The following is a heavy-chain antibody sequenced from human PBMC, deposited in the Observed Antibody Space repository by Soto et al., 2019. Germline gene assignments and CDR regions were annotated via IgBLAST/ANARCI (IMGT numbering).Heavy chain of an antibody. CDR1: GYTFTSYA. V-gene: IGHV1-3*01. CDR3: SRGVAGPLHWFDP. J-gene: IGHJ5*02. Sequence: ASVKVSCKASGYTFTSYAMHWVRQAPGQRLEWMGWINAGNGNTKYSQKFQGRVTITRDTSASTAYMELSSLRSEDTAVYYCSRGVAGPLHWFDPWCQGPLVTVSS. CDR2: INAGNGNT. D-gene: IGHD6-19*01.